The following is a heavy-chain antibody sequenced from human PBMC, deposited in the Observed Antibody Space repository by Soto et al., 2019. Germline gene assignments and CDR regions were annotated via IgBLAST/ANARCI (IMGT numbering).Heavy chain of an antibody. D-gene: IGHD3-22*01. Sequence: QEQLVQSGAEVKKSGSSVKVSCKDTGGLFSSYAVSWVRQAPGQGLEWMGGIIPVFDTVYYAQKCQGRVTITADESTTTVYMEISSLRSEDTAMYYCARGGSGYVWFNEFWGQGTLVTVSS. CDR3: ARGGSGYVWFNEF. CDR1: GGLFSSYA. CDR2: IIPVFDTV. J-gene: IGHJ4*02. V-gene: IGHV1-69*01.